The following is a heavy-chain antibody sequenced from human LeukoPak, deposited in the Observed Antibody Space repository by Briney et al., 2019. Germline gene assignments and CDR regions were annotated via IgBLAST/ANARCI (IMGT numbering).Heavy chain of an antibody. CDR1: GFTFTSFA. V-gene: IGHV3-23*01. CDR3: AKGALERCTGVKCYPFDY. J-gene: IGHJ4*02. CDR2: IVANGDT. D-gene: IGHD2-8*02. Sequence: GGSLRLSCAASGFTFTSFAMNWVRQAPEKGLEWVSSIVANGDTYYADSVKGRFTISRDNSQNTLSLQMNSLRGEDTAVYYCAKGALERCTGVKCYPFDYWGQGTLVAVSS.